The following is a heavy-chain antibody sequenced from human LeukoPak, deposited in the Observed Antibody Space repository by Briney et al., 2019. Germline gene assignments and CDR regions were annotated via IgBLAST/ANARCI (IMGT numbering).Heavy chain of an antibody. CDR2: INHSGST. J-gene: IGHJ5*02. CDR1: VESFRVYY. CDR3: ARAHYGSGSIDWFDP. Sequence: SETLSLTCAVYVESFRVYYSSWIRQPPGKGLEWIGEINHSGSTNYNPSLKSRVTISVDTSKNQFSLKLSSVTAADTAVYYCARAHYGSGSIDWFDPWGQGTLVTVSS. D-gene: IGHD3-10*01. V-gene: IGHV4-34*01.